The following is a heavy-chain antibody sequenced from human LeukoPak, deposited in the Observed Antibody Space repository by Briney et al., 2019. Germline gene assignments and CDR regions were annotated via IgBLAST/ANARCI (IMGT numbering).Heavy chain of an antibody. V-gene: IGHV3-64*02. CDR2: ISSNGGST. J-gene: IGHJ3*02. CDR3: ARVGRDGYNWDAFDI. D-gene: IGHD5-24*01. Sequence: GGSLRLSCAASGFTFSSYAMHWVRQAPGKGLEYVSAISSNGGSTYYADSVKGRFTISGDNSKNTLYLQMGSLRAEDTAVYYCARVGRDGYNWDAFDIWGQGTMVTVSS. CDR1: GFTFSSYA.